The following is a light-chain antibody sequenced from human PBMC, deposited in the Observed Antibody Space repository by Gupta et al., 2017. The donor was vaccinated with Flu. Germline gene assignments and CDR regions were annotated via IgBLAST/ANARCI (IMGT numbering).Light chain of an antibody. J-gene: IGKJ4*01. Sequence: DIVMTQSPLYLPVTPGEPAPISCRSSQSLLHSNGYNYLDWYLQKPGQSPQLLIYLGSNRASGVPDRFSGSGSGTHFTLKISRVEAEDVGVYYCMQALQTPQLTFGGGTKVEIK. CDR3: MQALQTPQLT. CDR1: QSLLHSNGYNY. CDR2: LGS. V-gene: IGKV2-28*01.